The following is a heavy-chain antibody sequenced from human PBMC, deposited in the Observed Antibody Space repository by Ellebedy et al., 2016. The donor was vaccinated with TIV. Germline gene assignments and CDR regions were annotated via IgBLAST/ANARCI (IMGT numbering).Heavy chain of an antibody. Sequence: MPSETLSLTCTVSGGSINGFFCSWIRQAPGRGLEWLGYVFSTGNTYYNPSLRSRVAMSVDPSKTQFSLRLTSVTASATAVYYCAKARDRSLDQWGQGTLVTVSS. D-gene: IGHD1-14*01. V-gene: IGHV4-59*12. CDR3: AKARDRSLDQ. CDR2: VFSTGNT. J-gene: IGHJ4*02. CDR1: GGSINGFF.